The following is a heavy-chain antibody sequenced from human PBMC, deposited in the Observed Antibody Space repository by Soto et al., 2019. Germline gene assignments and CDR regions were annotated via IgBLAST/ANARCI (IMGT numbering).Heavy chain of an antibody. Sequence: PGGSLRLSCAASGFTFSSYSMNWVRQAPGKGLEWVSSISSSSYIYYADSVKGRFTISRDNAKNSLYLQMNSLRAEDTAVYYCARSPTTNWFDPWGQGTLVTLSS. CDR3: ARSPTTNWFDP. J-gene: IGHJ5*02. CDR1: GFTFSSYS. V-gene: IGHV3-21*01. CDR2: ISSSSYI.